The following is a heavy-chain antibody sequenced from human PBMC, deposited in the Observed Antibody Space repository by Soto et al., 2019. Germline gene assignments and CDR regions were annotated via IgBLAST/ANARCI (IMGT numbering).Heavy chain of an antibody. D-gene: IGHD6-19*01. CDR2: VSNTATT. V-gene: IGHV4-59*01. J-gene: IGHJ4*02. Sequence: PSETLSLTCTVSGGSISSYYWSWIRQSPGGGLESIGYVSNTATTTYNPSLKNRVTISVDASKNQISLKLRSVTAADTAVYYCARDQGIAVAVFDYWGQGTLVTVSS. CDR1: GGSISSYY. CDR3: ARDQGIAVAVFDY.